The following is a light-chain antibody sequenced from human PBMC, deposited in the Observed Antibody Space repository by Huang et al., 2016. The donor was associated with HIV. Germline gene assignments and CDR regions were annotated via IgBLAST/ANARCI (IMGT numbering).Light chain of an antibody. CDR3: QQLHSYSPLT. CDR2: AAS. CDR1: QGISTS. Sequence: IQLTQSPSSLSASVGDRVTITCRASQGISTSLVWYQQKPGRAPKLLIYAASSLQDGVPSRVTGSGSGTDFTLTISSLQPEDSATYYCQQLHSYSPLTFGGGTKVEIK. J-gene: IGKJ4*01. V-gene: IGKV1-9*01.